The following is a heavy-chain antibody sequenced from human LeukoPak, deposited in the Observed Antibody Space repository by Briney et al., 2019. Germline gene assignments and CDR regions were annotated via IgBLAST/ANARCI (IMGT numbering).Heavy chain of an antibody. Sequence: GASVKVPCKASGGTFSSYAISWVRQAPGQGLEWMGGIIPIFGTANYAQKFQGRVTITADESTSTAYMELSSLRSEDTAVYYCARDTGEFYYYYMDVWGKGTTVTISS. D-gene: IGHD7-27*01. CDR3: ARDTGEFYYYYMDV. CDR2: IIPIFGTA. V-gene: IGHV1-69*13. J-gene: IGHJ6*03. CDR1: GGTFSSYA.